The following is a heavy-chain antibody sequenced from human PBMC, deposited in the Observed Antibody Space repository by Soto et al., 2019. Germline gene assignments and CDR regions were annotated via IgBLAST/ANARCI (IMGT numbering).Heavy chain of an antibody. V-gene: IGHV3-49*03. CDR3: TRGRNEAVSDYRGMDV. D-gene: IGHD1-1*01. Sequence: GGSLRLSCPTSGFPFGDYEMSWFRQAPGKGLEWVGFIRNKAFGETTAYAASVKGRFTISRDDSKSIAYLQMNSLKTEDTAVYYCTRGRNEAVSDYRGMDVWGQGTAVTVSS. J-gene: IGHJ6*02. CDR2: IRNKAFGETT. CDR1: GFPFGDYE.